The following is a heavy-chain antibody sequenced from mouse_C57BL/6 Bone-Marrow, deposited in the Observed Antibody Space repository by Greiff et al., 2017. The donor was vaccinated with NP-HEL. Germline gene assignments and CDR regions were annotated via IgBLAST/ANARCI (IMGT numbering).Heavy chain of an antibody. CDR1: GFTFSSYA. Sequence: DVKLVESGGGLVKPGGSLKLSCAASGFTFSSYAMSWVRQTPEKRLEWVATISDGGSYTYYPDNVKGRFTISRDNAKNNLYLQMSHLKSEDTAMYDCARDRGSWDGFAYWGQGTLVTVSA. CDR3: ARDRGSWDGFAY. J-gene: IGHJ3*01. V-gene: IGHV5-4*01. CDR2: ISDGGSYT. D-gene: IGHD4-1*01.